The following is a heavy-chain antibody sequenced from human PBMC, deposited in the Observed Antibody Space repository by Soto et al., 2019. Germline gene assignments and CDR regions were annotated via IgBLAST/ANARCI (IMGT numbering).Heavy chain of an antibody. Sequence: PSETLSLTCTVSGGSISSYYWSWIRQPPGKGLEWIGYIYYSGSTNYNPSLKSRVTISVDTSKNQFSLKLSSVTAADTAVYYCAREDYYGELDYWGQGNLVTVSS. CDR2: IYYSGST. J-gene: IGHJ4*02. V-gene: IGHV4-59*01. CDR1: GGSISSYY. D-gene: IGHD4-17*01. CDR3: AREDYYGELDY.